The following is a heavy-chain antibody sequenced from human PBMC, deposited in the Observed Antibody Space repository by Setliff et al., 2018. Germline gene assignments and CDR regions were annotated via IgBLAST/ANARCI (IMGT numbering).Heavy chain of an antibody. CDR3: ARDEGSSYLYGMDV. D-gene: IGHD6-13*01. CDR1: GYTFTSYD. CDR2: MNPNSGNT. V-gene: IGHV1-8*02. J-gene: IGHJ6*02. Sequence: ASVKVSCKASGYTFTSYDINWVRQATGQGLEWMGWMNPNSGNTGYAQKFQGRVTMTRNTSISTAYMELSSLRSEDTAVYYCARDEGSSYLYGMDVWGQGTTVTVSS.